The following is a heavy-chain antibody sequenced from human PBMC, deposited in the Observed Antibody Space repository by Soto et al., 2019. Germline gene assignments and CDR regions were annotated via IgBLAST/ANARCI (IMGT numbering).Heavy chain of an antibody. Sequence: GGSLRLSCAASGFTFSSYGMHWVRQAPGKGLEWVAVIWYDGSNKYYADSVKGRFTISRDNSKNTLYLQMNSLRAEDMAVYYCARDSYYYGSGSYYNEDYYYGMDVWGQGTTVTVAS. CDR2: IWYDGSNK. CDR1: GFTFSSYG. CDR3: ARDSYYYGSGSYYNEDYYYGMDV. D-gene: IGHD3-10*01. J-gene: IGHJ6*02. V-gene: IGHV3-33*01.